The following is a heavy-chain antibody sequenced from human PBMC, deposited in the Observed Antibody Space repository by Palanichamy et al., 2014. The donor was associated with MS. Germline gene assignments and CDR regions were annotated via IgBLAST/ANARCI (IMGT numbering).Heavy chain of an antibody. D-gene: IGHD4-17*01. Sequence: TCIVSGDSISRNYWSWIRQSAGKRLEWIGRISASGRTYYNPSLKSRVTMSIDTSENQFSLKLDSVTDADTAVFYCARDDTTSLDYWGQGTLVTVSS. V-gene: IGHV4-4*07. CDR3: ARDDTTSLDY. CDR1: GDSISRNY. CDR2: ISASGRT. J-gene: IGHJ4*02.